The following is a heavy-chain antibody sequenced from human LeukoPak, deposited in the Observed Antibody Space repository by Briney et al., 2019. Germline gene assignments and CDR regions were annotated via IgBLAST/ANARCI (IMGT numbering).Heavy chain of an antibody. CDR2: IYYSGST. CDR1: GGSISSGGYY. J-gene: IGHJ5*02. Sequence: SETLSLTCTVSGGSISSGGYYWSWIRQHPGEGLEWIGYIYYSGSTYYNPSLKSRVTISVDTSKNQFSLKLSSVTAADTAVYYCARDEGLNWFDPWGQGTLVTVSS. CDR3: ARDEGLNWFDP. V-gene: IGHV4-31*03. D-gene: IGHD3/OR15-3a*01.